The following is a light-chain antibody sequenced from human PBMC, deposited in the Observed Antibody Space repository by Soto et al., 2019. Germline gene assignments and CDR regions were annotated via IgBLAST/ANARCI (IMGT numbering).Light chain of an antibody. CDR2: AAS. Sequence: DIQMTQSPSALSASVGDRVSITCRASQSISSYLSWYQQKPGKAPKFLIYAASSFQSWVPSRFSGGGSGPDFTLTISTLKNEFFATYYCQHSYSTPFTSGPGNQVDIK. CDR1: QSISSY. V-gene: IGKV1-39*01. J-gene: IGKJ3*01. CDR3: QHSYSTPFT.